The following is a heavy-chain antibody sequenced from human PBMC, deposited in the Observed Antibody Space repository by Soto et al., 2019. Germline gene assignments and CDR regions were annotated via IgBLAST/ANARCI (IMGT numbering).Heavy chain of an antibody. Sequence: GASVKVSCKASGYTFTSHGVSWLRQAPGQGLEWLGWISTYSGIRNYAQKFQGRVTMTEDTSTDTAYMELSSLRSEDTAVYYCATAGHDYFDYWGQGTLVTVSS. V-gene: IGHV1-18*01. CDR1: GYTFTSHG. CDR3: ATAGHDYFDY. J-gene: IGHJ4*02. CDR2: ISTYSGIR.